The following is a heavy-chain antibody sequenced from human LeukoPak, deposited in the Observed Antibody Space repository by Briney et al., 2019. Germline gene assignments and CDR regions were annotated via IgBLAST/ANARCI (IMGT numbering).Heavy chain of an antibody. CDR2: ISSGSDHI. D-gene: IGHD6-6*01. Sequence: GGSLRLSCVASGFTFSSYSMNWVRQAPGKGLEWVSSISSGSDHIYFADSVRGRFTISRDNAKNSLYLQMDSLRAEDTAVFFCARNDYSTSSGYDSWGQGTLVTVSS. CDR1: GFTFSSYS. V-gene: IGHV3-21*01. J-gene: IGHJ4*02. CDR3: ARNDYSTSSGYDS.